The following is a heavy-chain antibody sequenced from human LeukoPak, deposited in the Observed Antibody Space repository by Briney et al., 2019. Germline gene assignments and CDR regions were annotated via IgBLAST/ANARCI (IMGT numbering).Heavy chain of an antibody. CDR2: INHSGST. CDR3: ARAGRYCSGGSCYPWSNWFDP. CDR1: GGSFSGYY. J-gene: IGHJ5*02. V-gene: IGHV4-34*01. D-gene: IGHD2-15*01. Sequence: KPSETLSLTCAVYGGSFSGYYWSWIRQPPGKGLEWIGEINHSGSTNYNPSLKSRVTISVDTSKNQFSLKLSSVTAADTAVYYCARAGRYCSGGSCYPWSNWFDPWGQGTLVTVSS.